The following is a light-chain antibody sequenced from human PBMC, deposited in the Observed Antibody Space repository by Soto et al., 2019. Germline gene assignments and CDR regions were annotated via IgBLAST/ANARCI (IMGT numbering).Light chain of an antibody. V-gene: IGLV2-14*03. Sequence: QSALTQPASVSGSPGQSITISCTGTSSDVGSYDFVSWYQQHPGKVPKLILYDVAKWPSGVSDRFSGSKSGNTASLTISGLQAEGEADYYCCSFTTASTFVFGTGTKLTVL. CDR2: DVA. CDR3: CSFTTASTFV. J-gene: IGLJ1*01. CDR1: SSDVGSYDF.